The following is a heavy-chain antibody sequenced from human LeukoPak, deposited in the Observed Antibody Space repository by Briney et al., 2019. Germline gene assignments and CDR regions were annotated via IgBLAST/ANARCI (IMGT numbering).Heavy chain of an antibody. J-gene: IGHJ5*02. V-gene: IGHV4-38-2*02. CDR1: GYSISSGYY. CDR2: IYHSGST. CDR3: ARDFWSGSNWFDP. Sequence: SKTLSLTCTVSGYSISSGYYWGWIRQPPGKGLEWIGSIYHSGSTYYNPSLKSRVTISVDTSKNQFSLKLSSVTAADTAVYYRARDFWSGSNWFDPWGQGTLVTVSS. D-gene: IGHD3-3*01.